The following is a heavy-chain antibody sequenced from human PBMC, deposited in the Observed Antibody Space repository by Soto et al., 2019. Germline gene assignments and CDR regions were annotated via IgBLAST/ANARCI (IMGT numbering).Heavy chain of an antibody. CDR3: AREDCVSTSCYYYFDY. J-gene: IGHJ4*02. D-gene: IGHD2-2*01. V-gene: IGHV1-69*04. Sequence: QVQLVHSAAEVRKPGSSVKVSCKAPGGTFSRYTINWVRQAPGQGLEWMGRIIPMLGIANYAQKFQDRVTITADKSTSTAYMELSSLRSEDTAVYYCAREDCVSTSCYYYFDYWGQGTLVTVSS. CDR1: GGTFSRYT. CDR2: IIPMLGIA.